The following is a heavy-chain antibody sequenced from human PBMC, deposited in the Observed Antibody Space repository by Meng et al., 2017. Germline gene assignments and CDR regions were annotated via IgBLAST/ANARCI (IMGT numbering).Heavy chain of an antibody. CDR1: GGSISSYY. J-gene: IGHJ4*02. CDR3: AGARMEMATITPYYFDY. CDR2: IYTSGST. D-gene: IGHD5-24*01. Sequence: GSLRLSCTVSGGSISSYYWSWIRQPAGKGLEWIGRIYTSGSTNYNPSLKSRVTISVDTSKNQFSLKLSSVTAADTAVYYCAGARMEMATITPYYFDYWGQGTLVTVSS. V-gene: IGHV4-4*07.